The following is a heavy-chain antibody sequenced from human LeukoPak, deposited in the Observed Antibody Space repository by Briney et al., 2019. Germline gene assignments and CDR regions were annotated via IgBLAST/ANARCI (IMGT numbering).Heavy chain of an antibody. CDR1: GFTLSAYA. D-gene: IGHD4-17*01. Sequence: PGGSLRLSCTASGFTLSAYAMMWVRQAPGKGPEWVSATRGGGTSEFYADSVKGRFRISRDKSKDTLFLQMNSMRAEDTAVYYCARDPNGDYIGAFDMWGPGTRVTVS. J-gene: IGHJ3*02. CDR2: TRGGGTSE. V-gene: IGHV3-23*01. CDR3: ARDPNGDYIGAFDM.